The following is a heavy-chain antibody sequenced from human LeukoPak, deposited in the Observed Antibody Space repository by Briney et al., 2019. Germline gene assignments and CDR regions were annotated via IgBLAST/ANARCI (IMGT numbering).Heavy chain of an antibody. D-gene: IGHD2-15*01. CDR1: GGSISSYY. CDR2: IYTSGST. Sequence: SETLSLTCTVSGGSISSYYWSWIRQPAGKGLEWIGRIYTSGSTNYNPSLKSRVTMSVDTSKNQFSLKLSSVTAADTAVYYCARDRGDKDIVVVVAARWCWFDPWGQGTLVTVSS. CDR3: ARDRGDKDIVVVVAARWCWFDP. J-gene: IGHJ5*02. V-gene: IGHV4-4*07.